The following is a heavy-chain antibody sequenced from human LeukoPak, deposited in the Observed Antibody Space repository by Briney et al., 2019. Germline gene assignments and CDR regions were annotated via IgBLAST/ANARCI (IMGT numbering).Heavy chain of an antibody. J-gene: IGHJ5*02. D-gene: IGHD4-17*01. CDR1: GYTFTNYY. CDR2: ISPSGGST. V-gene: IGHV1-46*01. Sequence: GASVTVSCEASGYTFTNYYVHWVRQAPGQGLEWMGVISPSGGSTNYAQRFQGRVTMTRDTSTSTVYMELSSLRSEDTAVYYCARDSTVTTFRGCVDPWGQGTLVTVSS. CDR3: ARDSTVTTFRGCVDP.